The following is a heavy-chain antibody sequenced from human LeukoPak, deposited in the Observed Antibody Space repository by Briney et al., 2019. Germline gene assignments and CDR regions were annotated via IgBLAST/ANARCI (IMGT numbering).Heavy chain of an antibody. CDR3: ARDREHYYDSSGYYNWFDP. CDR1: GFTFSSYS. CDR2: IWYDGSNK. D-gene: IGHD3-22*01. V-gene: IGHV3-33*08. J-gene: IGHJ5*02. Sequence: GGSLRLSCAASGFTFSSYSMNWVRQAPGKGLEWVAVIWYDGSNKYYADSVKGRFTISRDNSKNTLYLQMNSLRAEDTAVYYCARDREHYYDSSGYYNWFDPWGQGTLVTVSS.